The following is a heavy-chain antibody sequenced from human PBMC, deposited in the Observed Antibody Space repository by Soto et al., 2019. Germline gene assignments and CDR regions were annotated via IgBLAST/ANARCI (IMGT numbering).Heavy chain of an antibody. D-gene: IGHD2-2*01. V-gene: IGHV4-59*08. J-gene: IGHJ6*02. Sequence: SETLSLTCTVSGGSMISYYWSWIRQPPGRGLEWIGFIYYAGSTKYNPSLNSRVTISVDTSKNQFSLKLSSVTAADTAVYYCARHVPYCSDTSHCAYGMDVWGQGTTVTVSS. CDR1: GGSMISYY. CDR2: IYYAGST. CDR3: ARHVPYCSDTSHCAYGMDV.